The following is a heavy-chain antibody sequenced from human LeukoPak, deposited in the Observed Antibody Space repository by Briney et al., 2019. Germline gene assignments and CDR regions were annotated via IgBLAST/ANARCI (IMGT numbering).Heavy chain of an antibody. V-gene: IGHV3-23*01. J-gene: IGHJ4*02. CDR1: GFTFSHFA. D-gene: IGHD3-10*01. Sequence: PGGSLRLSCGVSGFTFSHFAMSWVRQAPGKGLQCDADFVKGRFTISRDNSKNTLYLQMTGLRAEDTAVYYCARLKRVGIAPFDDWGQGILVTVSS. CDR3: ARLKRVGIAPFDD.